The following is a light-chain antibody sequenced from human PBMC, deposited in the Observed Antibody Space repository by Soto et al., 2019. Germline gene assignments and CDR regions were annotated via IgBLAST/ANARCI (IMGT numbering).Light chain of an antibody. V-gene: IGKV3-20*01. CDR1: QSVSSSH. CDR3: QQYGSSRT. J-gene: IGKJ3*01. Sequence: EIVLTQSPGTLSLSPGERATLSCRASQSVSSSHLAWYQQKPGQAPRLLIYGASSRATGIPDRFSGSGSGTDFTLTISRLEPEDFAVYYCQQYGSSRTFGPGTKVDIK. CDR2: GAS.